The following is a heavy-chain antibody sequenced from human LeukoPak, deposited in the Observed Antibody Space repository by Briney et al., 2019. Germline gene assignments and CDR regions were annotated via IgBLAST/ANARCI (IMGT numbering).Heavy chain of an antibody. V-gene: IGHV3-48*03. D-gene: IGHD1-26*01. CDR2: ISSSGSTI. J-gene: IGHJ3*02. CDR1: GFTFSSYE. CDR3: ARTGGSYYWLIDAFDI. Sequence: QAGGSLRLSCAASGFTFSSYEMNWVRQAPGKGLEWVSYISSSGSTIYYADSVKGRFTISRDNAKNSLYLQMNSLRAEDTAVYYCARTGGSYYWLIDAFDIWGQGTMVTVSS.